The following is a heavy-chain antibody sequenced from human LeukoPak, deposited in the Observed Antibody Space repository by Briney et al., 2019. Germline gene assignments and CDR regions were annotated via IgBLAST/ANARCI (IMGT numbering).Heavy chain of an antibody. J-gene: IGHJ4*02. Sequence: PGGSLRLSCAASGFTFSSYAMHWVRQAPGKGLEWVAVISYDGSNKYYADSVKGRFTISRDNSKNTLYLQMDSLRAEDTAVYYCARGAYYYGSGSYYNGQFFDYWGQGTLVTVSS. V-gene: IGHV3-30-3*01. CDR3: ARGAYYYGSGSYYNGQFFDY. CDR1: GFTFSSYA. CDR2: ISYDGSNK. D-gene: IGHD3-10*01.